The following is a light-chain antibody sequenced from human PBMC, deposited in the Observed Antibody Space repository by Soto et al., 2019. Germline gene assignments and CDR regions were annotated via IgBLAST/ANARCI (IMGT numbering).Light chain of an antibody. CDR3: SSYTSSSTLV. V-gene: IGLV2-14*01. CDR1: SSDVGGYNY. J-gene: IGLJ1*01. Sequence: QSVLTQPASVPGSPGQSITISCTGTSSDVGGYNYVSWYQQHPGKAPKLMIYDVSNRPSGVSNRFSGSKSGNTASLTISGLQDEDEADYYCSSYTSSSTLVFVTGSKVTVL. CDR2: DVS.